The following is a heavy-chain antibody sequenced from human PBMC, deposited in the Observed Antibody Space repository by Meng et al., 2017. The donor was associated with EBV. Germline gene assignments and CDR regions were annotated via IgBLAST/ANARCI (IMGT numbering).Heavy chain of an antibody. CDR2: IIPIFGTA. J-gene: IGHJ4*02. Sequence: VQLGRVGAEVKKPGSSVKVSCKASGGTFSSYAISWVRQAPGQGLEWMGGIIPIFGTANYAQKFQGRVTITADKSTSTAYMELSSLRSEDTAVYYCARAEIAAAGRLDYWGQGTLVTVSS. V-gene: IGHV1-69*06. CDR3: ARAEIAAAGRLDY. CDR1: GGTFSSYA. D-gene: IGHD6-13*01.